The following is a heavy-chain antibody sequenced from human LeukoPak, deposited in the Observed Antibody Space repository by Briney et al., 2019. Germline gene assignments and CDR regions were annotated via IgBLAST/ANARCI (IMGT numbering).Heavy chain of an antibody. V-gene: IGHV4-59*01. CDR2: IDYSGST. Sequence: SETLSLTCTLSGGTLSRNYWSWIRQPPGKGLEWVAYIDYSGSTNYNPSLKSRLTISMDASKNQFSLKLSSVTAADTAVYYCARDRRRELLHAFDIWGQGTMVTVSS. CDR1: GGTLSRNY. J-gene: IGHJ3*02. CDR3: ARDRRRELLHAFDI. D-gene: IGHD1-26*01.